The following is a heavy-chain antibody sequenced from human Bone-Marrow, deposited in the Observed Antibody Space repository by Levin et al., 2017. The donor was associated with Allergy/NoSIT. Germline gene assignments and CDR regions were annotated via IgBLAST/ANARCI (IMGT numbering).Heavy chain of an antibody. CDR3: AKDDFDFWSGYYETHHMDV. CDR1: GFTFSSYD. V-gene: IGHV3-30*18. J-gene: IGHJ6*03. Sequence: GGSLRLSCAASGFTFSSYDMHWVRQAPGKGLEWVAVISYDGNNQYYADSVKGRFTISRDNSKNTLYLQMNSLRTEDTAVYYCAKDDFDFWSGYYETHHMDVWGKGTTVTVT. D-gene: IGHD3-3*01. CDR2: ISYDGNNQ.